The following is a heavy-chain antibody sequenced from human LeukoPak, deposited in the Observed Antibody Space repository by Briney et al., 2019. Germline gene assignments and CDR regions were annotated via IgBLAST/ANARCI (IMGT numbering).Heavy chain of an antibody. D-gene: IGHD2-2*02. CDR2: IYHSGST. Sequence: PSETLSLTCTVSGYSISSGYYWGWIRQPPGKGLEWIGSIYHSGSTYYNPSLKSRVTISVDTSKNQFSLKLSSVTAADTAVYYCARVCSSTSCYTIHDAFDIWGQGTMVTVSS. J-gene: IGHJ3*02. V-gene: IGHV4-38-2*02. CDR1: GYSISSGYY. CDR3: ARVCSSTSCYTIHDAFDI.